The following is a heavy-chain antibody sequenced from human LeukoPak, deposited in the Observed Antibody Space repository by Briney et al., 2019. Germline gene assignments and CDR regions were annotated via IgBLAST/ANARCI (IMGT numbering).Heavy chain of an antibody. D-gene: IGHD3-10*01. CDR2: IRNDASNT. Sequence: GGSLRLSCAASGFTFSSYGMHWVRQAPGKGLDWVAYIRNDASNTYYADSVKGRFSISRDNSKNTVYLQMNSLIPEDTAVYYCAKRAGSAWSAGSWGQGTLVTVSS. V-gene: IGHV3-30*02. CDR1: GFTFSSYG. CDR3: AKRAGSAWSAGS. J-gene: IGHJ5*02.